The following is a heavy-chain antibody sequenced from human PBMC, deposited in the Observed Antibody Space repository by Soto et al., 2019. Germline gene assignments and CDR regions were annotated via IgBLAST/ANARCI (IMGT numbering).Heavy chain of an antibody. CDR1: GFTFSNYW. J-gene: IGHJ4*02. Sequence: EVQLVESGGGLVQPGGSLRLSCAASGFTFSNYWMHWVRQAPGKGLVWVSRIKSDGSSISYADSVKGRFTISRDNARNTLYLQMNSLRAEDTAVYYCARGGFAGSGSDSQGDYWGQGTLVTVSS. CDR3: ARGGFAGSGSDSQGDY. D-gene: IGHD3-10*01. V-gene: IGHV3-74*01. CDR2: IKSDGSSI.